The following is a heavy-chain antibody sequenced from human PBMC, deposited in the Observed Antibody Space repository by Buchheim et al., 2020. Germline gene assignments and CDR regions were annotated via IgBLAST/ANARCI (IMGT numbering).Heavy chain of an antibody. D-gene: IGHD1-20*01. CDR1: GFDFRNYH. V-gene: IGHV3-21*01. CDR2: ISSTSSYI. CDR3: ARGTLTAAPLYY. J-gene: IGHJ4*02. Sequence: EVQLVESGGGQVKPGGSLRLSCAASGFDFRNYHMIWVRQAPGKGLEWVSSISSTSSYISYADSVKGRFTISRDNVKNSVHLQMNNLRAEDTAVYYCARGTLTAAPLYYWGQGTL.